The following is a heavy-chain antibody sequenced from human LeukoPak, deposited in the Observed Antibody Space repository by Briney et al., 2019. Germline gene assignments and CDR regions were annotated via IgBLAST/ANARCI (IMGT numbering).Heavy chain of an antibody. CDR3: ARDPGAMSVPAAIWNYYYYGMDV. D-gene: IGHD2-2*02. CDR1: GYTFTIYG. V-gene: IGHV1-18*01. J-gene: IGHJ6*02. Sequence: ASVTVSFKASGYTFTIYGISWVRQAPGQGLEWMGWISAYNGNTNYAQKLQGRVTMTTDTSTSTAYMELRSLRSDDTAVYYCARDPGAMSVPAAIWNYYYYGMDVWGQGTTVTVSS. CDR2: ISAYNGNT.